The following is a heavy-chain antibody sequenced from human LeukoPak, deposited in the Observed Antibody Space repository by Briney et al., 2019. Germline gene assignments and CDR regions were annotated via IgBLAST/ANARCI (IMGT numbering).Heavy chain of an antibody. J-gene: IGHJ4*02. CDR1: GFSVRTTY. V-gene: IGHV3-53*01. D-gene: IGHD1/OR15-1a*01. Sequence: PGGSLRLSCVVSGFSVRTTYMSWVRQAPGKGPEWVSVVYTGGGTDHADSVKGRFTISRDNSKNTLYLQMNSMRADDTAVYYCARRTALEQYFDYWGQGTLVTVSS. CDR3: ARRTALEQYFDY. CDR2: VYTGGGT.